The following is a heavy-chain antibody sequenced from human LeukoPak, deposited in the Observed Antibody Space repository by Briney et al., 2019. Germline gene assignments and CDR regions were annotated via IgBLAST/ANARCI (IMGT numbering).Heavy chain of an antibody. CDR1: GDSVSSNSAA. CDR2: TYYRSKWYN. CDR3: ARDLIAAADYYYYYGMDV. D-gene: IGHD6-13*01. V-gene: IGHV6-1*01. J-gene: IGHJ6*02. Sequence: SQTLSLTCAISGDSVSSNSAAWNWIRQSPSRGLEWLGRTYYRSKWYNDYAVSVKSRITINPDTSKNQFSLQLNSVTPEDTAVYYCARDLIAAADYYYYYGMDVWGQGTTVTVSS.